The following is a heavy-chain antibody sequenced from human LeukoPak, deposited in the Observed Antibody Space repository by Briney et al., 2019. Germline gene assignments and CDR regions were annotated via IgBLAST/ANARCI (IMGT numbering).Heavy chain of an antibody. Sequence: SETLSLTCTVSGGSISSGDYYSSWIRQPPGKGLEWIGYIYYSGSTYYNPSLKRRVTISVDTSKNQFSLKLSSVTAADTAVYYCARVRIDCSSTSCYRERFDYWGQGTLVTVSS. J-gene: IGHJ4*02. CDR3: ARVRIDCSSTSCYRERFDY. V-gene: IGHV4-30-4*08. CDR2: IYYSGST. CDR1: GGSISSGDYY. D-gene: IGHD2-2*01.